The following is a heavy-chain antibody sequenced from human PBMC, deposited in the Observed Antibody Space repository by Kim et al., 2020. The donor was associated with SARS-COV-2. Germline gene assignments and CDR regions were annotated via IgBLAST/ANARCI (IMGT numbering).Heavy chain of an antibody. V-gene: IGHV4-59*13. Sequence: SETLSLTCTLSGGSISTYYWSWIRQPPGKGLEWIGYIYHIGRTNYNPSLKSRVTMSIDTSKNVFSLRLSSVTVADTATYYCARAGGWYWFDPWGQGTLVT. CDR1: GGSISTYY. CDR3: ARAGGWYWFDP. CDR2: IYHIGRT. J-gene: IGHJ5*02. D-gene: IGHD6-19*01.